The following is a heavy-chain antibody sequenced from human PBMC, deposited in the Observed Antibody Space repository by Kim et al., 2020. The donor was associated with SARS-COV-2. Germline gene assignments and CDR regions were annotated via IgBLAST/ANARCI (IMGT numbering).Heavy chain of an antibody. V-gene: IGHV3-7*04. D-gene: IGHD3-10*01. CDR3: ARNPSYYYGSGSPPNWFDP. J-gene: IGHJ5*02. Sequence: KGRFTISRENAKNSLYLQMNSLRAEDTAVYYCARNPSYYYGSGSPPNWFDPWGQGTLVTVSS.